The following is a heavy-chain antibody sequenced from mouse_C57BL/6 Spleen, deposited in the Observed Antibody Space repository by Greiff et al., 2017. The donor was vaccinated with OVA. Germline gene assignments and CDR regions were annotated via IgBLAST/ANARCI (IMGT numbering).Heavy chain of an antibody. CDR1: GFNIKDDY. CDR3: TTPIITTVVAPFAY. V-gene: IGHV14-4*01. Sequence: VQLQQSGAELVRPGASVKLSCTASGFNIKDDYMHWVKQRPEQGLEWIGWIDPENGDTEYASKFQGKATITADTSSNTAYLQRSSLTSEDTAVYYCTTPIITTVVAPFAYWGQGTLVTVSA. CDR2: IDPENGDT. D-gene: IGHD1-1*01. J-gene: IGHJ3*01.